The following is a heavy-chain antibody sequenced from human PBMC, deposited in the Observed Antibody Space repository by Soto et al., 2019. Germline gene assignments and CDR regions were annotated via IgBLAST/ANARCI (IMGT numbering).Heavy chain of an antibody. CDR1: GGSFSSYA. V-gene: IGHV1-69*12. J-gene: IGHJ2*01. CDR2: IIPIFGTA. CDR3: ASHPRLATTFHGYFDL. Sequence: QVQLVQSGAEVKKPGSSVKVSCKASGGSFSSYAISWVRHAPGQGLEWMGGIIPIFGTANYAQKFQGRVTITADESTSTAYMELSSLRSEDTAVYYCASHPRLATTFHGYFDLWGRGTLVTVSS. D-gene: IGHD5-12*01.